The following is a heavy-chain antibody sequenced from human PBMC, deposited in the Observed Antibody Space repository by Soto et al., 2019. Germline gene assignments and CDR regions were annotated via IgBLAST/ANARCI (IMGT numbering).Heavy chain of an antibody. CDR1: GFTFSSYA. J-gene: IGHJ4*02. CDR2: ISYDGSNK. Sequence: QVQLVESGGGVVQPGRSLRLSCAASGFTFSSYAMHWVRQAPGKGLEWVAVISYDGSNKYYADSVKGRFTISRDNSKNTLYLQMNSLRAEDTAVYYCARGLGEAIHDYWGQGTLVTVSS. D-gene: IGHD5-18*01. V-gene: IGHV3-30-3*01. CDR3: ARGLGEAIHDY.